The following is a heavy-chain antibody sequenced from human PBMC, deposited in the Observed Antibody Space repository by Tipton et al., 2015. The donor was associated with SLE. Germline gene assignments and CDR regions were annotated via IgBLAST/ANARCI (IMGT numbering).Heavy chain of an antibody. J-gene: IGHJ3*02. V-gene: IGHV3-7*03. CDR2: IKQDGSDR. Sequence: SLRLSCVASGFSFGGYWMSWVRQAPGRGLEWVANIKQDGSDRSFADSVRGRLSISRDNAKNSLYLQMNSLRPEDTALYFCFTTSQSSENSFDIFEIWGQGTMVIVSS. CDR1: GFSFGGYW. CDR3: FTTSQSSENSFDIFEI. D-gene: IGHD2/OR15-2a*01.